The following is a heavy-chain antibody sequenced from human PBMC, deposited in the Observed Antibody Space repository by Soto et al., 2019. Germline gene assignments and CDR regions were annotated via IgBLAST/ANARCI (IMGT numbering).Heavy chain of an antibody. Sequence: SETLSLTCAVSGGSISSSNWWSWVRQPPGKGLEWIGEIYHSGSTNYNPSLKSRVTISVDKSKNQFSLKLSSVTAADTAVYYCARDPKKYYYDSSGYYSYWGQGTLVTVSS. CDR1: GGSISSSNW. CDR3: ARDPKKYYYDSSGYYSY. J-gene: IGHJ4*02. D-gene: IGHD3-22*01. CDR2: IYHSGST. V-gene: IGHV4-4*02.